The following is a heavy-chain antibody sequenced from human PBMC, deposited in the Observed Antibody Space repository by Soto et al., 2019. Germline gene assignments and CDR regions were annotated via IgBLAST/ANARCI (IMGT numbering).Heavy chain of an antibody. CDR2: ISYSGST. CDR3: ARDRAHFYESSGRLDL. D-gene: IGHD3-22*01. Sequence: SETLSLTCSVSGDSMNKGDYFWTWIRQTPGKGLQWIGYISYSGSTFYNPSLKTRLAMSVDTSKNQFSVRLRSVTAADTAVYYCARDRAHFYESSGRLDLWGQGMLVTVSS. V-gene: IGHV4-30-4*01. CDR1: GDSMNKGDYF. J-gene: IGHJ4*02.